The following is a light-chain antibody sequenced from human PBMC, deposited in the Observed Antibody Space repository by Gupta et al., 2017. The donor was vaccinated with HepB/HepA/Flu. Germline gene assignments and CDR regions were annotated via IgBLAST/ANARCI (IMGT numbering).Light chain of an antibody. Sequence: SAFIPLPTVSGSPGPPSAITYPGTSSDVGGYNYVSWYQQHPGKAPKLMIYDVSNRPSGVSNRFSGSKSGNRASLTISGLQAEDEADYYCSSYTTTTTLIFGGGTKLTVL. CDR2: DVS. V-gene: IGLV2-14*03. CDR3: SSYTTTTTLI. J-gene: IGLJ2*01. CDR1: SSDVGGYNY.